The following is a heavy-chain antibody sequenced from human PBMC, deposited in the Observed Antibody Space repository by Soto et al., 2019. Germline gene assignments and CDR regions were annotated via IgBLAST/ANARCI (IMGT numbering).Heavy chain of an antibody. V-gene: IGHV3-21*06. Sequence: EVRLVESGGGLVKPGGSLRLSCAASGFTFSSYSMNWVRQAPGKGLEWVSSISSGSSYIYYPDSVKGRFTISRDNAKNSLYLQMNSLRAEDTAVYYCARSSGGSGKLWNYYGMDVWGQGTTVTVSS. D-gene: IGHD3-10*01. CDR1: GFTFSSYS. CDR2: ISSGSSYI. J-gene: IGHJ6*02. CDR3: ARSSGGSGKLWNYYGMDV.